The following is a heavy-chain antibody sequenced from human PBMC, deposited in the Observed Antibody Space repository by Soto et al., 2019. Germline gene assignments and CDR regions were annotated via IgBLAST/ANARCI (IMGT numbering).Heavy chain of an antibody. J-gene: IGHJ4*02. V-gene: IGHV3-48*01. D-gene: IGHD6-13*01. CDR1: GFTFSSYS. CDR3: ASIAAQPIDY. CDR2: ISSSSSTI. Sequence: GGSLRLSCAASGFTFSSYSMNWVRQAPGKGLEWVSYISSSSSTIYYADSVKGRFTISRDNAKNSLYLQMNSLRAEDTAVYYCASIAAQPIDYWGQGTLVTVSS.